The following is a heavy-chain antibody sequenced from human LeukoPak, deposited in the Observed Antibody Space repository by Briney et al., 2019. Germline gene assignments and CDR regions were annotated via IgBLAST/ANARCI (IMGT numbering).Heavy chain of an antibody. CDR2: IKQDGTEK. CDR3: ARGRGWVDH. J-gene: IGHJ4*02. Sequence: GESLRLSCAASGFSFTTYWMSWVRQAPGKGLEWVANIKQDGTEKYYVDSVKGRFTISRDDARNSVYLQLNSLRAEDTALYYCARGRGWVDHWGQGTLVTVSS. D-gene: IGHD3-16*01. V-gene: IGHV3-7*01. CDR1: GFSFTTYW.